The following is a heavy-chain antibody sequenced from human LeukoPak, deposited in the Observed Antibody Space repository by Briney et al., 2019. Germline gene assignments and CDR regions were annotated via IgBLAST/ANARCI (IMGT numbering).Heavy chain of an antibody. CDR1: GFTLSSYS. CDR3: ARDRVGLRYFDAGTPFDY. Sequence: PGGSLRLSCAASGFTLSSYSMNWVRQAPGRGLGWVSSISSSSYIYYADSVKGRFTISRDNAKNSLYLQMNSLRAEDTAVYYCARDRVGLRYFDAGTPFDYRGQGTLVTVSS. V-gene: IGHV3-21*01. J-gene: IGHJ4*02. D-gene: IGHD3-9*01. CDR2: ISSSSYI.